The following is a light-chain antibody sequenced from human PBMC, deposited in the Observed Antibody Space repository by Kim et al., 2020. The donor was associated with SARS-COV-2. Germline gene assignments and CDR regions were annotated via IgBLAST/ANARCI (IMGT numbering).Light chain of an antibody. J-gene: IGKJ5*01. CDR3: QQYGSSPIT. CDR1: QSVSSY. Sequence: LSPGERATLSCRASQSVSSYLGWYQQKPGQAPRLLIYDASRRSTGSPARFSGSGSGTDFTLTISSVESEDFAVYYCQQYGSSPITFGQGTRLEIK. CDR2: DAS. V-gene: IGKV3-20*01.